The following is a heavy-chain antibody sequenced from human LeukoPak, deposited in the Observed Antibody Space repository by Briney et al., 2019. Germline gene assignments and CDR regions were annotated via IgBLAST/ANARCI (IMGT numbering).Heavy chain of an antibody. V-gene: IGHV4-39*01. CDR3: ALQQLVDSNWFDL. J-gene: IGHJ5*02. Sequence: PSENLSLTCTVSGGAISNSSYYWGWMRQPPGKGLEWIGSIYYSGSTYYNPSLKSRVTISVDTSKNQFSLKLSSVTAADTAVYYCALQQLVDSNWFDLWGQGTLVTVSS. CDR2: IYYSGST. D-gene: IGHD6-13*01. CDR1: GGAISNSSYY.